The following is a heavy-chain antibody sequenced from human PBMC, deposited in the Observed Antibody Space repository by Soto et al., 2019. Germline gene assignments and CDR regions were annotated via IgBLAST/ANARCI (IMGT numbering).Heavy chain of an antibody. Sequence: SSGKPCCKASGGSFTSYAMSWVRQAPAQGLEWMGGIIPIFGTANYAQKFQGRVTITADESTSTAYMERSSLRSEDTAVYYCARFACGGECYSAYSIRAQGTTDTVSS. J-gene: IGHJ1*01. CDR2: IIPIFGTA. CDR3: ARFACGGECYSAYSI. CDR1: GGSFTSYA. D-gene: IGHD2-21*01. V-gene: IGHV1-69*13.